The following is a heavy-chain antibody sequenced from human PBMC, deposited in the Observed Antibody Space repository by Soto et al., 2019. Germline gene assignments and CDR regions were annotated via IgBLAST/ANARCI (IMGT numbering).Heavy chain of an antibody. CDR1: GYTFTSYG. D-gene: IGHD4-4*01. V-gene: IGHV1-18*01. CDR2: IRPNDGHT. CDR3: AIIGSGDYSDFDY. J-gene: IGHJ4*02. Sequence: SVKVSCKGLGYTFTSYGISWVRQAPGQGLEWMGWIRPNDGHTNYAQKFQDRVTMTRDTSTTTVYMDLRSLGSDDTAVYYCAIIGSGDYSDFDYWGQGTLVTVSS.